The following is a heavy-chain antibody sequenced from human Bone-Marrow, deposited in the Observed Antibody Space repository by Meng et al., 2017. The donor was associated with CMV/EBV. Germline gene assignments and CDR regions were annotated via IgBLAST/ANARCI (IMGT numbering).Heavy chain of an antibody. V-gene: IGHV3-23*01. CDR1: GFTFSSYA. Sequence: GESLKISCAASGFTFSSYAMSWVRQAPGKGLEWVSTISGSGGSTYHADSVKGRFTISRDNSKNTLYLQMDSLRAEDTAVYYCAKGGSYPTPIAEYFQYWGQGTLATAPQ. CDR2: ISGSGGST. CDR3: AKGGSYPTPIAEYFQY. J-gene: IGHJ1*01. D-gene: IGHD1-26*01.